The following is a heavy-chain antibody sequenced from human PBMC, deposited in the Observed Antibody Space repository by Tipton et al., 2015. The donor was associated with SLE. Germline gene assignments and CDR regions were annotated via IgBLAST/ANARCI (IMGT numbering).Heavy chain of an antibody. Sequence: LRLSCAVYGGSFSGYYWSWIRQPPGKGLEWIGYIYYSGSTNYNPSLKSRVTISVDTSKNQFSLKLSSVTAADTAVYYCARAPRGYSGYVIDAFDIWGQGTMVTVSS. CDR3: ARAPRGYSGYVIDAFDI. V-gene: IGHV4-59*08. CDR2: IYYSGST. D-gene: IGHD5-12*01. CDR1: GGSFSGYY. J-gene: IGHJ3*02.